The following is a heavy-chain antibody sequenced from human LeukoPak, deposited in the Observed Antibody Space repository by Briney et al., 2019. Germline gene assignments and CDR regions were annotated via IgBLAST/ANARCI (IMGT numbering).Heavy chain of an antibody. D-gene: IGHD2-21*01. V-gene: IGHV3-30-3*01. CDR3: ARVFVLDFDY. CDR1: GFTFSSYA. Sequence: GGSLRLSCAASGFTFSSYAMHWVRQAPGKGLEWVAVISYDGSNKYYADSVKGRFTISRDNSKNTLYLLMNSLRAEDTAVYYCARVFVLDFDYWGQGTLVTVSS. CDR2: ISYDGSNK. J-gene: IGHJ4*02.